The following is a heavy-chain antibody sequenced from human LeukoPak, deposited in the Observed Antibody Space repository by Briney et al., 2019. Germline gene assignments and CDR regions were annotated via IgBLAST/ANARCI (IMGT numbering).Heavy chain of an antibody. CDR2: ISYDGSDK. V-gene: IGHV3-30*18. CDR1: GFTFSNYG. Sequence: GGSLRLSCAASGFTFSNYGMHWVRQAPGKGLEWVALISYDGSDKYYADSVKGRFTISRDNAKNSLYLQMNSLRAEDTAVYYCAELGITMIGGVWGKGTTVTISS. D-gene: IGHD3-10*02. J-gene: IGHJ6*04. CDR3: AELGITMIGGV.